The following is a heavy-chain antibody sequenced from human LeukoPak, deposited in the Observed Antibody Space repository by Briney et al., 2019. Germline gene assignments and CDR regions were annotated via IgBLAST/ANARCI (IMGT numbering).Heavy chain of an antibody. D-gene: IGHD3-10*01. CDR1: GFTFSTYG. Sequence: GTSLRLSCAASGFTFSTYGMHWVRQAPGKGLEWVAVISYDGTNKYYTDSMKGRFTISRDNSKNTLYLQMNSLRPEDTAVYYCAKDQRRFGGLLPSDNWGQGTLVTVAS. J-gene: IGHJ4*02. CDR3: AKDQRRFGGLLPSDN. CDR2: ISYDGTNK. V-gene: IGHV3-30*18.